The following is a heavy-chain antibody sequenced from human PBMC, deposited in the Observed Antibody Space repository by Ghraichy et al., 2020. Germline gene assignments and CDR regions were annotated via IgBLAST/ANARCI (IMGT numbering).Heavy chain of an antibody. CDR2: IYYSGST. D-gene: IGHD3-3*01. V-gene: IGHV4-39*07. CDR3: ARVYDDDFDY. CDR1: GGSISSSSYY. J-gene: IGHJ4*02. Sequence: SQTLSLTCTVSGGSISSSSYYWGWIRQPPGKGLEWIGSIYYSGSTYYNPSLKSRVTISVDTSKNQFSLKLSSVTAADTAVYYCARVYDDDFDYWGQGTLVTVS.